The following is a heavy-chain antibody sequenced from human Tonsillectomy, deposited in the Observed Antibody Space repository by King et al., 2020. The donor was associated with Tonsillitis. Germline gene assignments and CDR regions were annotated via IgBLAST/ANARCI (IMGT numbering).Heavy chain of an antibody. D-gene: IGHD5-24*01. CDR1: GGSFRDYF. Sequence: VQLQQWGAGLLKPSETLSLTCAVYGGSFRDYFWSWIRQSPGKGLVWIGEINHSGSTNYNPSLKSRVTISIDTSKKEFSLNLTSVTAADTAMYYCAIRDGWQQLWAFDMWGQGTMVTVSS. CDR3: AIRDGWQQLWAFDM. CDR2: INHSGST. J-gene: IGHJ3*02. V-gene: IGHV4-34*01.